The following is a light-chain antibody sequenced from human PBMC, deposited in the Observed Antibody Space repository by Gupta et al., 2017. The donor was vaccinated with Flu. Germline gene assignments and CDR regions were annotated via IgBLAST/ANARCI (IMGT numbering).Light chain of an antibody. CDR1: QSIGAW. J-gene: IGKJ1*01. CDR3: QQYTAESRT. V-gene: IGKV1-5*03. CDR2: QAS. Sequence: DIQMTQSPSTLSASVGDRVTITCRASQSIGAWLAWYQQKPGKAPKLLIYQASILQSGVPLRFSGSGSGTEFTLTIHSLQPDDFASYYCQQYTAESRTCGQGTKVEIK.